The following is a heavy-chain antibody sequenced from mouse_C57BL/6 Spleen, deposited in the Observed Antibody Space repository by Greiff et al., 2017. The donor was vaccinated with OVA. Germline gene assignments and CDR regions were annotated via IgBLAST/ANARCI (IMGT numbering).Heavy chain of an antibody. CDR3: TCYYGSIFDY. J-gene: IGHJ2*01. D-gene: IGHD1-1*01. CDR1: GFNIKDYY. V-gene: IGHV14-1*01. CDR2: IDPEDGDT. Sequence: EVQLQQSGAELVRPGASVKLSCTASGFNIKDYYMHWVKQRPEQGLEWIGRIDPEDGDTEYAPKFQGKATMTADTSSNTAYLQLSSLTSEGTAVYYCTCYYGSIFDYWGQGTTLTVSS.